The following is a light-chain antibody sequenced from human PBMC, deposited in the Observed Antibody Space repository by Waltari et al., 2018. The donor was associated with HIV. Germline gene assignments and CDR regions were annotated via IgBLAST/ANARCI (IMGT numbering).Light chain of an antibody. V-gene: IGLV2-14*01. J-gene: IGLJ1*01. CDR1: SSDVGGYNN. Sequence: QSALTQPASVSGSPAQPITNSCTGTSSDVGGYNNVSWYQQHPGKAPKLMIYDVSKRPSGVSNRFSGSKSGNTASLTISGLQAEDEADYYCSSYTSSSTYVFGTGTKVTVL. CDR3: SSYTSSSTYV. CDR2: DVS.